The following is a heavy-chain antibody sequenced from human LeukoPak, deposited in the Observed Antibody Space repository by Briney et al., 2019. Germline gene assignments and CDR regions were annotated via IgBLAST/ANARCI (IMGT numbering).Heavy chain of an antibody. D-gene: IGHD5-18*01. J-gene: IGHJ4*02. CDR2: ISSSSSYI. CDR3: ARDPEGYSYGAHFDY. Sequence: GGSLRLSXAASGFTFGSYSMNWVRQAPGKGLEWVSSISSSSSYIYYADSVKGRLTISRDNAKNSLYLQMNSLRAEDTAVHYCARDPEGYSYGAHFDYWGQGTLVTVSS. CDR1: GFTFGSYS. V-gene: IGHV3-21*01.